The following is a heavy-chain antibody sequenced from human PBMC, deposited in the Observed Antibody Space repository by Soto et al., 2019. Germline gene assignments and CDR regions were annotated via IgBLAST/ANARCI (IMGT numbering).Heavy chain of an antibody. J-gene: IGHJ5*01. CDR3: ARAYGAGSFDF. CDR1: GYTFRSYD. CDR2: VNPNTGNT. V-gene: IGHV1-8*01. Sequence: QVQLVQSGAEVKKPGASVKVSCTGSGYTFRSYDIHWVRQATGQGLEWMGWVNPNTGNTGYAQKFQGRVTMTRDMSKSSAYMEVNSLTSEDTAIYSWARAYGAGSFDFWGQGTLVSVSS. D-gene: IGHD3-10*01.